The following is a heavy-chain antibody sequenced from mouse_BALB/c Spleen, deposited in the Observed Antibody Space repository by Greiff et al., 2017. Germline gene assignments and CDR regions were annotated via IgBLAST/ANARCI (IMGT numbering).Heavy chain of an antibody. CDR3: AKEGTMITPTWFAY. D-gene: IGHD2-4*01. J-gene: IGHJ3*01. CDR2: IWGDGST. CDR1: GFSLTSYG. V-gene: IGHV2-3*01. Sequence: VKLMESGPGLVAPSQSLSITCTVSGFSLTSYGVSWVRQPPGKGLEWLGVIWGDGSTNYHSALISRLSISKDNSKSQVFLKLNSLQTDDTATYYCAKEGTMITPTWFAYWGQGTLVTVSA.